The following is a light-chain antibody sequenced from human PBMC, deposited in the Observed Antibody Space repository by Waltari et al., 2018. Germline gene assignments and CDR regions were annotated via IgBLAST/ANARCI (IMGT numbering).Light chain of an antibody. CDR2: EAT. V-gene: IGKV1-5*03. J-gene: IGKJ4*01. CDR3: QQIKSYPIT. CDR1: QSIGSW. Sequence: DIQMTQSPSTLSASVGDRVTITCRASQSIGSWLAWYQQKPGKAPKLLIYEATSLESGVPSRFSASGSGTEFTLTISSLQPDDFGTYYCQQIKSYPITFGGGTKVEVK.